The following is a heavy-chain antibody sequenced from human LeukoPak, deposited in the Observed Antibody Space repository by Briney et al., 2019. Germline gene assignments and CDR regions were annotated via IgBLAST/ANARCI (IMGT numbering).Heavy chain of an antibody. D-gene: IGHD2-15*01. CDR3: ARELRFCSGSSCQSGDY. CDR2: IYYSGST. Sequence: SETLSLTCTVSGGSISSYYWSWIRQPPGKGLEWIGYIYYSGSTNYNPSLKSRVTISVDTSKNQFSLKLTSVTAADTAVYYCARELRFCSGSSCQSGDYWGQGTLVTVSS. J-gene: IGHJ4*02. CDR1: GGSISSYY. V-gene: IGHV4-59*12.